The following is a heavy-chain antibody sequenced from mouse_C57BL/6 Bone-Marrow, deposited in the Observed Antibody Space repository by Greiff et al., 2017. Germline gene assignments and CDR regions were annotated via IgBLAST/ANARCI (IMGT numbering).Heavy chain of an antibody. CDR1: GFTFSDYG. Sequence: EVQRVESGGGLVQPGGSLKLSCAASGFTFSDYGMAWVRQAPRKGPEWVAFISNLAYSIYYADTVTGRFTISGENAKNTLYLELSSLRSEDTAMYYCARRRWYYDVWGTGTTVTVSS. J-gene: IGHJ1*03. CDR3: ARRRWYYDV. CDR2: ISNLAYSI. V-gene: IGHV5-15*01.